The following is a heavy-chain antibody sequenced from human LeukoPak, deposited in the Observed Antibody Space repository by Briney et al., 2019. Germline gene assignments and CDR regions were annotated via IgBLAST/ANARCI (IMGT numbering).Heavy chain of an antibody. CDR3: ARYVVVVGDAFDI. J-gene: IGHJ3*02. V-gene: IGHV4-39*07. CDR1: GGSISSSSYY. CDR2: IYYSGST. D-gene: IGHD2-15*01. Sequence: PSETLSLTCTVSGGSISSSSYYWGWIRQPPGKGLEWIGSIYYSGSTYYNPSLNSRVTISVDTSKNQFSLKLSSVTAADTAVYYCARYVVVVGDAFDIWGQGTMVTVSS.